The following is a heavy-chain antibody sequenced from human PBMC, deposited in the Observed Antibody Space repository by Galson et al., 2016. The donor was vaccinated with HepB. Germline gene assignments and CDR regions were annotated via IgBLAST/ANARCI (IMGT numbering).Heavy chain of an antibody. CDR1: RFTFSRYG. CDR2: ISYDGSNK. Sequence: SLRLSCAVSRFTFSRYGMYWVRQAPAKGLEWVALISYDGSNKYYADSVKGRFTISRDNSKNTLYLQMNSLRAEDTAVYYCAKEGCYYDSSGCGFDDWGQGTLVTVPS. J-gene: IGHJ4*02. V-gene: IGHV3-30*18. D-gene: IGHD3-22*01. CDR3: AKEGCYYDSSGCGFDD.